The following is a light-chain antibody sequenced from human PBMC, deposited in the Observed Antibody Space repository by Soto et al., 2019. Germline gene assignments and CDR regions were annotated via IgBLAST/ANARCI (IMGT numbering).Light chain of an antibody. CDR3: SSFAGSNRV. Sequence: QSALTQPPSASGSPGQSVTISCTGASSGAGHYTYVSWYQQHPGKAPKLMIYEDGKRPSGVPARFSGSKFGNTASLTVSGLQAEDEADYYCSSFAGSNRVFGTGTKLTVL. CDR2: EDG. J-gene: IGLJ1*01. V-gene: IGLV2-8*01. CDR1: SSGAGHYTY.